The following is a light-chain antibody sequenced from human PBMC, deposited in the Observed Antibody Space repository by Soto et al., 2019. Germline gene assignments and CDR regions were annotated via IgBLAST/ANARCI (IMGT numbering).Light chain of an antibody. Sequence: DLQLTQSPSLLTASVGDRVSSTCRASQGIGSYLAWYQQKPGKAPNLLIYVASTLQSGVPSRFSGSGYGTEFTLTISILQPEDFATYYCQQFGSYPLTFGGGTEVEIK. CDR2: VAS. CDR3: QQFGSYPLT. CDR1: QGIGSY. V-gene: IGKV1-9*01. J-gene: IGKJ4*01.